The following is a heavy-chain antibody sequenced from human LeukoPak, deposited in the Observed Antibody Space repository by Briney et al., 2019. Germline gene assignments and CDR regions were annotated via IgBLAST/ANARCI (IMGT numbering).Heavy chain of an antibody. CDR1: GFTFSSYW. CDR3: ARYGYSSTWFFDY. CDR2: INSDGSST. J-gene: IGHJ4*02. V-gene: IGHV3-74*01. Sequence: GGSLRLSCAASGFTFSSYWMHWVRQAPGKGLVWVSRINSDGSSTSYADSVKGRFTISRDNAKNTLYLQMNSLRVEDTAAYYCARYGYSSTWFFDYWGQGTLVTVSS. D-gene: IGHD6-13*01.